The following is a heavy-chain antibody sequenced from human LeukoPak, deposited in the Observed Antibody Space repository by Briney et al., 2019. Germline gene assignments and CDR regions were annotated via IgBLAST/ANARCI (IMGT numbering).Heavy chain of an antibody. D-gene: IGHD3-22*01. Sequence: ASVKVSCKASGYTFTGYYMHWVRQAPGQGLEWMGWINPNSGGTNYAQKFQGRVTMTRDTSISTAYMELRSLRSDDTAVYYCARDAPYYDSSGYHDYWGQGTLVTVSS. J-gene: IGHJ4*02. CDR3: ARDAPYYDSSGYHDY. V-gene: IGHV1-2*02. CDR2: INPNSGGT. CDR1: GYTFTGYY.